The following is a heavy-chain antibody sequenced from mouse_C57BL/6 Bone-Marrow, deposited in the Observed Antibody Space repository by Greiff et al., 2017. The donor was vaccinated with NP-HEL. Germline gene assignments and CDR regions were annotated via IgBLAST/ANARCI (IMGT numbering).Heavy chain of an antibody. CDR1: GFTFTDYY. J-gene: IGHJ1*03. D-gene: IGHD6-1*01. CDR3: ARYIPIAGYFDV. Sequence: EVKLVESGGGLVQPGGSLSLPCAASGFTFTDYYMSWVRQPPGKALEWLGFIRNKANGYTTEYSASVKGRFTISRDNSQSILYLQMNALRAEDSATYYCARYIPIAGYFDVWGTGTTVTVSS. V-gene: IGHV7-3*01. CDR2: IRNKANGYTT.